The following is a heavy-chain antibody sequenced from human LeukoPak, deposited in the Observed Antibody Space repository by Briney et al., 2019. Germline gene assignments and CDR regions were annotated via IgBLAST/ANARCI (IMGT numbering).Heavy chain of an antibody. CDR2: INPSGGST. CDR3: AREGRGVPGAIAAVRGFDY. J-gene: IGHJ4*02. Sequence: PVASAKVSCKASGYTFTGYYMHWVRQAPGHGLEWMGIINPSGGSTSYAQKFQGRVTMTRDMSTSTVYMELSSLRSEDTAIYYCAREGRGVPGAIAAVRGFDYWGQGTLVTVSS. D-gene: IGHD6-13*01. V-gene: IGHV1-46*01. CDR1: GYTFTGYY.